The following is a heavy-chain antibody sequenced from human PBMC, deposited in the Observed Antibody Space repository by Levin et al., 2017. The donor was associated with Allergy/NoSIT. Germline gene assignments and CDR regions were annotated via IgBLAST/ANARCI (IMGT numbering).Heavy chain of an antibody. CDR2: INPSGGST. D-gene: IGHD2-15*01. CDR3: ARESKAYRSGGSARAFDI. J-gene: IGHJ3*02. CDR1: GYTFTSYY. V-gene: IGHV1-46*01. Sequence: ASVKVSCKASGYTFTSYYMHWVRQAPGQGLEWMGIINPSGGSTSYAQKFQGRVTMTRDTSTSTVYMELSSLSSEDTAVYYCARESKAYRSGGSARAFDIWGQGTMVTVSS.